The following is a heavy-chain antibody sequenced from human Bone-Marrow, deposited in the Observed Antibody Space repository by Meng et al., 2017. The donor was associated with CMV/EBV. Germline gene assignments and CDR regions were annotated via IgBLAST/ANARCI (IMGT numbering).Heavy chain of an antibody. V-gene: IGHV3-48*03. CDR3: ARLPSYYYGSGSPCFDY. CDR1: GFTFSSYE. Sequence: GGSLRLSCAASGFTFSSYEMNWVRQAPGKGLEWVSYISSSGSTIYYADSVKGRFTISRDNAKNSLYLQMNSLRAEDTAVYYCARLPSYYYGSGSPCFDYWGQGTLVTVAS. CDR2: ISSSGSTI. D-gene: IGHD3-10*01. J-gene: IGHJ4*02.